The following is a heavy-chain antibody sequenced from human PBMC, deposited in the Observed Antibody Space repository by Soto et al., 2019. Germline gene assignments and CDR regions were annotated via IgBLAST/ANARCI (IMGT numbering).Heavy chain of an antibody. V-gene: IGHV3-21*01. D-gene: IGHD6-25*01. J-gene: IGHJ4*02. CDR3: ARMRRGSDSFDF. CDR2: ISSSSSYI. Sequence: GGSLRLSCAASGFTFSSYSMNWVRQASGKGLEWVSSISSSSSYIYYADSVKGRFTISRDNAKNSLYLQMNSLRAEDTAVYYCARMRRGSDSFDFWGPGLLLTL. CDR1: GFTFSSYS.